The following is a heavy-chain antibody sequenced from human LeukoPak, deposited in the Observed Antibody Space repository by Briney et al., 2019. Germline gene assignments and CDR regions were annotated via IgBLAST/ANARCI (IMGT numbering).Heavy chain of an antibody. Sequence: GGSLRLSCAASGFTFSSYEMNWVRQAPGKGLEWVSYISSSGSTIYYADSVKGRFTISRDNAKNSLYLQMNSLRAEDTAVYYCARDRGTYGGNARPYYYYGMDVWGQETTVTVSS. CDR3: ARDRGTYGGNARPYYYYGMDV. D-gene: IGHD4-23*01. J-gene: IGHJ6*02. CDR2: ISSSGSTI. V-gene: IGHV3-48*03. CDR1: GFTFSSYE.